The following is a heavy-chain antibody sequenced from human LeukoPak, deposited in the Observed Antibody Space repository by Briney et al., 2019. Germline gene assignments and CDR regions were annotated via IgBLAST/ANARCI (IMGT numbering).Heavy chain of an antibody. CDR3: ALSDTAAVADDF. Sequence: SGTLSLTCAVYGGSFSGYHWSWIRQPPGKGLEWLGEITHSGNTNYNPSLKSRVTMSVDTSKNQFSLRLRSVTAADTAVYYCALSDTAAVADDFWGQGTLVTVSS. CDR2: ITHSGNT. V-gene: IGHV4-34*01. CDR1: GGSFSGYH. D-gene: IGHD6-19*01. J-gene: IGHJ4*02.